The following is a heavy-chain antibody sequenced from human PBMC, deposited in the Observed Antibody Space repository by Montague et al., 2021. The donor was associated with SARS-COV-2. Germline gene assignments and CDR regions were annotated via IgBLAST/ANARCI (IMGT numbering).Heavy chain of an antibody. V-gene: IGHV4-38-2*02. CDR1: GSSVRSDYY. D-gene: IGHD3-9*01. CDR3: ASYSHLGFESSGAFDI. CDR2: SSHNGST. J-gene: IGHJ3*02. Sequence: SETLSLTCTVSGSSVRSDYYWAWIRQRPGKGLEWIGSSSHNGSTDYNPSLRSRATLSVDTSNNQIFLKLTSVAAADTAVYYCASYSHLGFESSGAFDIWGQGTMVTVSS.